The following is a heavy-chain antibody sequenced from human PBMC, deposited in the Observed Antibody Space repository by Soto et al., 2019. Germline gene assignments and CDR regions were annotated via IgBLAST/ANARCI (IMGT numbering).Heavy chain of an antibody. Sequence: QVQLVQSGDEVKKPGASVKVSCKASGYIFVNYGIAWVRQAPGQGLEWMGWISPYTGNTHPATNVQGRLTMTTDTSTSTAYMDLGSLTSDDTAVYYCVMVDNYVTPTPQDVWGQGTTVTVSS. V-gene: IGHV1-18*01. D-gene: IGHD3-16*01. CDR2: ISPYTGNT. J-gene: IGHJ6*02. CDR1: GYIFVNYG. CDR3: VMVDNYVTPTPQDV.